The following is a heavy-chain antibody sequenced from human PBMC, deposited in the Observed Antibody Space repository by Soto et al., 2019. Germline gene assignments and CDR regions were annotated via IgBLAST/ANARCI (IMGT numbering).Heavy chain of an antibody. J-gene: IGHJ4*02. CDR3: AKDLTGGSLGSSGHPHGYFDY. CDR2: ISYDGSNK. D-gene: IGHD3-22*01. CDR1: GFTFSSYG. Sequence: GGALRLSCAASGFTFSSYGMHWVRPAPGKGLGWVAVISYDGSNKYYADSVKGRFTISRDNSKNTLYLQMNRLRAEDTAVYYCAKDLTGGSLGSSGHPHGYFDYWGQGTLVTVSS. V-gene: IGHV3-30*18.